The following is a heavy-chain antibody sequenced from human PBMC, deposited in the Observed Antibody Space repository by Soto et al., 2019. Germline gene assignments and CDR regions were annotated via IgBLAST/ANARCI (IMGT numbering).Heavy chain of an antibody. CDR1: VYTFKAYS. CDR3: ARVWAEITVFGVLNPSFGMDA. V-gene: IGHV1-3*01. J-gene: IGHJ6*02. CDR2: INSGNGKT. D-gene: IGHD2-8*01. Sequence: ASVKVSCKGSVYTFKAYSMHWVRQAPGHRLEWMGWINSGNGKTKYSQQFQDRLNITSDTSAKTAYMELRRLGPEDTAVYYCARVWAEITVFGVLNPSFGMDAWGQGTPVTVSS.